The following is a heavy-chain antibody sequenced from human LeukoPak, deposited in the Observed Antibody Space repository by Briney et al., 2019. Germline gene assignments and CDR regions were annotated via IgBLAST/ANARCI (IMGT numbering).Heavy chain of an antibody. Sequence: GGSLRLSCAASGFTFSSYGMHWVRQAPGKGLERVAVIWYDGSNKYYADSVKGRFTISRDNSKNTLYLQMNSLRAEDTAVYYCARDRVPAAYFDYWGQGTLVTVSS. V-gene: IGHV3-33*01. J-gene: IGHJ4*02. CDR3: ARDRVPAAYFDY. D-gene: IGHD2-2*01. CDR2: IWYDGSNK. CDR1: GFTFSSYG.